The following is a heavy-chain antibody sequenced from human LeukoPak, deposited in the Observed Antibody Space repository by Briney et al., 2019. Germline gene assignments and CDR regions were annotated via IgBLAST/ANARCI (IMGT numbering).Heavy chain of an antibody. CDR1: GFTFSSYG. CDR2: IRYDGSNK. CDR3: VRDLMGSGSTTAYLHH. J-gene: IGHJ1*01. D-gene: IGHD1-1*01. Sequence: GGSLRLSCAASGFTFSSYGMHWVRQAPGKGLEWVAFIRYDGSNKYYADSVKGRFTISRDNSKNTLYLQMNSLRAEDMAVYFCVRDLMGSGSTTAYLHHWGQGTLVTVSS. V-gene: IGHV3-30*02.